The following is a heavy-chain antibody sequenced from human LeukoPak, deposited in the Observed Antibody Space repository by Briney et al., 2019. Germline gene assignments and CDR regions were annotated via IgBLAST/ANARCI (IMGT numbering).Heavy chain of an antibody. V-gene: IGHV3-15*01. J-gene: IGHJ4*02. CDR2: IKSKTDGGTT. CDR3: SYVYDSSGYPQFDY. Sequence: SCKASGHSSNTFGITLVRQAPGQGLEWIGRIKSKTDGGTTDYAAPVKGRFTTSREDSQNTLYLQMNSLKTEDTAVYYCSYVYDSSGYPQFDYWGQGTLVTVSS. D-gene: IGHD3-22*01. CDR1: GHSSNTFG.